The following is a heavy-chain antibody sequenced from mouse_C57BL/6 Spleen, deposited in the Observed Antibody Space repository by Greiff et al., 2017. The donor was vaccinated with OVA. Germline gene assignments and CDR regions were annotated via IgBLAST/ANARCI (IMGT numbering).Heavy chain of an antibody. CDR2: IDPSDSYT. CDR1: GYTFTSYW. CDR3: ATLTYYYGSSRFAY. V-gene: IGHV1-50*01. D-gene: IGHD1-1*01. Sequence: QVQLQQPGAELVKPGASVKLSCKASGYTFTSYWMQWVKQRPGQGLEWIGEIDPSDSYTNYNQKFKGKATLTVDTSTSTAYVQLSSLTSEDSAVYYCATLTYYYGSSRFAYWGQGTLVTVSA. J-gene: IGHJ3*01.